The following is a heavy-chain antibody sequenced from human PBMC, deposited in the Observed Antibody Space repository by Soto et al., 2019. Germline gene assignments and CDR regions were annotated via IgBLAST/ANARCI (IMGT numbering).Heavy chain of an antibody. CDR1: GYTLTELS. D-gene: IGHD1-1*01. CDR2: FDPEDGET. J-gene: IGHJ5*02. V-gene: IGHV1-24*01. CDR3: AAWYNWNDGREYWFDP. Sequence: WASVKVSCKVSGYTLTELSMHWVRQAPGKGLEWMGGFDPEDGETIYAQKFQGRVTMTEDTSADTAYMELSSLRSEDTAVYYCAAWYNWNDGREYWFDPWGQGTLVTVSS.